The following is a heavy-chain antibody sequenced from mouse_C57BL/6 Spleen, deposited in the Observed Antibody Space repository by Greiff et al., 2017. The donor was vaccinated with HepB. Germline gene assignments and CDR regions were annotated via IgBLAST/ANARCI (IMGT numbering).Heavy chain of an antibody. J-gene: IGHJ4*01. CDR3: ARSGGSSVGKAMED. CDR1: GYTFTSYG. V-gene: IGHV1-81*01. D-gene: IGHD1-1*01. CDR2: IYPRSGNT. Sequence: VQLQQSGAELARPGASVKLSCKASGYTFTSYGISWVKQRTGQGLEWIGEIYPRSGNTYYNEKFKGKATLTADKSSSTAYMELRSLTSEDSAVYVCARSGGSSVGKAMEDWGQGTSVTVSA.